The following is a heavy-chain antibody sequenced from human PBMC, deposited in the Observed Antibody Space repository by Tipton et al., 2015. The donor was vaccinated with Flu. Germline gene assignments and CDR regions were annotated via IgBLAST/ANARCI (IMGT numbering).Heavy chain of an antibody. CDR1: GDSISSYY. V-gene: IGHV4-4*07. Sequence: TLSLTCTVSGDSISSYYWSWIRQPAGKGLEWIGRIYTSGNTYYNPSLKSRVTMSVDTSKNQMSLRLNSVTAADTAVYYCARSVVGSGSQYPVGYYYYGMDVWGQGTTVTVS. CDR3: ARSVVGSGSQYPVGYYYYGMDV. J-gene: IGHJ6*02. CDR2: IYTSGNT. D-gene: IGHD3-10*01.